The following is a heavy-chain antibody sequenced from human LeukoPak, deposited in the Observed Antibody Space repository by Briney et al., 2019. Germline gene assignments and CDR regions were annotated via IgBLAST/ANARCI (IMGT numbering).Heavy chain of an antibody. CDR2: ISGSGGST. J-gene: IGHJ4*02. CDR3: AKDPTESSSSWYGAWVGFFDY. Sequence: GGSLRLSWAASGFTFSSYAMSWVRQAPGKGLEWVSAISGSGGSTYYADSVKGRFTISRDNSKNTLYLQMNSLRAEDTAVYYCAKDPTESSSSWYGAWVGFFDYWGQGTLVTVSS. D-gene: IGHD6-13*01. CDR1: GFTFSSYA. V-gene: IGHV3-23*01.